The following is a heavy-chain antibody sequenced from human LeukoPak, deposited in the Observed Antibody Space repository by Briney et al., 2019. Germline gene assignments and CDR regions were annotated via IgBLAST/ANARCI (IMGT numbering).Heavy chain of an antibody. CDR2: IYTSGST. CDR3: AREVESYDILTGTLDV. Sequence: SETLSLTCTVSGGSISSYYWSWIRPPAGKGLEWIGRIYTSGSTNYNPSLKSRVTMSVDTSKNQFSLKLSSVTAADTAVYYCAREVESYDILTGTLDVWGKGTTVTVSS. J-gene: IGHJ6*04. D-gene: IGHD3-9*01. V-gene: IGHV4-4*07. CDR1: GGSISSYY.